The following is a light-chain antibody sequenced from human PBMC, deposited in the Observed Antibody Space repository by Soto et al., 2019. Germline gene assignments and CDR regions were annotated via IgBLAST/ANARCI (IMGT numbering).Light chain of an antibody. CDR3: QQRSNWT. J-gene: IGKJ1*01. V-gene: IGKV3-11*01. CDR2: DAS. Sequence: ELVLTQSPGTLSLSPGERATLSCRASQSVSSSSLAWYQQKPGQAPRLLIYDASNRATGIPARFSGSGSGTDFTLTISSLEPEDFAVYYCQQRSNWTFGQGTKVDIK. CDR1: QSVSSSS.